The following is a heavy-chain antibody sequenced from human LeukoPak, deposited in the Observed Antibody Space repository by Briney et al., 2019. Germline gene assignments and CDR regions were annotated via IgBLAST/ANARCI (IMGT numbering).Heavy chain of an antibody. CDR2: IYYSGST. CDR3: GRGSPVYDDSSPDY. CDR1: IRHIKVYH. D-gene: IGHD3-22*01. V-gene: IGHV4-59*12. J-gene: IGHJ4*02. Sequence: SETLSLTCSVWIRHIKVYHGRWIRQPPGKGLEWIGYIYYSGSTNYNPSLKSRVTISVDKSEKQFSLKLSRLNGGETAVYYCGRGSPVYDDSSPDYWGQGTLVTVSS.